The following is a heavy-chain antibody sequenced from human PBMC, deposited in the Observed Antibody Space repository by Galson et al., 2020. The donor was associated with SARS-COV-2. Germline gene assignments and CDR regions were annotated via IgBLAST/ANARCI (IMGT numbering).Heavy chain of an antibody. V-gene: IGHV1-18*01. CDR2: ISAYNGNT. CDR1: GYTFTSYG. D-gene: IGHD3-22*01. CDR3: ARAGVYDSSGYYYGSWFDP. J-gene: IGHJ5*02. Sequence: SVKVSCKASGYTFTSYGISWVRQAPGQGLEWMGWISAYNGNTNYAQKLQGRVTMTTDTSTSTAYMELRSLRSDDTAVYYCARAGVYDSSGYYYGSWFDPWGQGTLVTVSS.